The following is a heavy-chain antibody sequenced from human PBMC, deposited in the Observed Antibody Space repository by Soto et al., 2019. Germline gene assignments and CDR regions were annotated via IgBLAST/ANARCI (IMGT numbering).Heavy chain of an antibody. CDR3: ARDHLMPTETYYYMDV. CDR2: ISSSSSYI. CDR1: GFTFSSYS. J-gene: IGHJ6*03. D-gene: IGHD2-2*01. Sequence: PGGSLRLSCAASGFTFSSYSMNWVRQAPGKGLEWVSSISSSSSYIYYADSVKGRFTISRDNAKNSLYLQMNSLRAEDTAVYYCARDHLMPTETYYYMDVWGQGTTVTVSS. V-gene: IGHV3-21*01.